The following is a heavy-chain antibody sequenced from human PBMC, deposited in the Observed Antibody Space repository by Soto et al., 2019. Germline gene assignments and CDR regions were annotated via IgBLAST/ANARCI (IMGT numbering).Heavy chain of an antibody. D-gene: IGHD6-13*01. V-gene: IGHV4-30-4*01. CDR3: ARVGYSSSWFDY. J-gene: IGHJ5*01. CDR1: GGSISSGDYY. CDR2: IYYSGST. Sequence: PSETLSLTWTVSGGSISSGDYYWSWIRQPPGKGLEWLGYIYYSGSTYYNPSLKSRVTISVDTSKNQFSLKLSSVTAADTAVYYCARVGYSSSWFDYWGQGTLVTSPQ.